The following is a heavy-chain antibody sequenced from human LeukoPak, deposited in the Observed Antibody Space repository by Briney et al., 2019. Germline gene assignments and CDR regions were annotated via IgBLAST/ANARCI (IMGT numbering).Heavy chain of an antibody. CDR3: AKEPGAVIGVAAAGVAFDI. V-gene: IGHV3-9*03. Sequence: GGSLRLSCAASGFTFDDYAMHWVRQAPGKGLEWVSGISWNSGSIGYADSVKGRFTISRDNAKNSLYLQMNSLRAEDMALYYCAKEPGAVIGVAAAGVAFDIWGQGTMVTVSS. J-gene: IGHJ3*02. D-gene: IGHD2-15*01. CDR1: GFTFDDYA. CDR2: ISWNSGSI.